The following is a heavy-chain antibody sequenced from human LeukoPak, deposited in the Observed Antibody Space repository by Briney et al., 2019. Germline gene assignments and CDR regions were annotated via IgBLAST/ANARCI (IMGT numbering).Heavy chain of an antibody. CDR2: IYYSGST. CDR1: GGSISSYY. CDR3: ARDRTYGSGRNFDY. V-gene: IGHV4-59*01. J-gene: IGHJ4*02. Sequence: SETLSLTCTVSGGSISSYYWSWIRQPPGKGLEWLGYIYYSGSTNYNPSLKSRVTISVDTSKNQFSLKLSSVTAADTAVYYCARDRTYGSGRNFDYWGQGTLVTVSS. D-gene: IGHD3-10*01.